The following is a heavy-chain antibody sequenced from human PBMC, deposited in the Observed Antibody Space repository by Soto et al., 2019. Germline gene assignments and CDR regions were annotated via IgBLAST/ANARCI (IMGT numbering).Heavy chain of an antibody. CDR2: INHSGST. D-gene: IGHD2-21*01. Sequence: QVQLQQWGAGLLKPSETLSLTCAVYGGSFSGYYWSWIRQPPGKGLEWIGEINHSGSTNYNPSLNSAGTISVDTSKNQFPMRLSSVTAASTAVYYCARLGVKAHSISFDYWGQEPLFTVSS. CDR1: GGSFSGYY. J-gene: IGHJ4*02. V-gene: IGHV4-34*01. CDR3: ARLGVKAHSISFDY.